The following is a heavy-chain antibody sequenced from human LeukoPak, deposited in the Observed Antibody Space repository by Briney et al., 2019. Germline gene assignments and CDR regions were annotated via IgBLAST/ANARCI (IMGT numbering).Heavy chain of an antibody. CDR3: ARVAVWFGEAAFDI. Sequence: GGSLRLSCAASGFTFSSYAMHWVRQAPGKGLEYVSAISSNGGSTYYANSVKGRFTISRDNSKNTLYLQMGSLKAEDMAVYYCARVAVWFGEAAFDIWGQGTMVTVSS. CDR1: GFTFSSYA. V-gene: IGHV3-64*01. J-gene: IGHJ3*02. CDR2: ISSNGGST. D-gene: IGHD3-10*01.